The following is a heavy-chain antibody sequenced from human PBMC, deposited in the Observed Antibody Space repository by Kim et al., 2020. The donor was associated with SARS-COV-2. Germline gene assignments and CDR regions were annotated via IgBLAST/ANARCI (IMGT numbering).Heavy chain of an antibody. CDR1: GFTFSGSG. CDR2: IRSKANNYAT. J-gene: IGHJ6*02. V-gene: IGHV3-73*01. CDR3: VAVTGTRGRVGYGLDV. Sequence: GGSLRLSCAASGFTFSGSGMHWVRQASGKGLEWVGRIRSKANNYATAYAASVKGRLTISRDDSKNTAYLQLNSLKTEDTAVYYCVAVTGTRGRVGYGLDVWGQGTTVTVSS. D-gene: IGHD6-19*01.